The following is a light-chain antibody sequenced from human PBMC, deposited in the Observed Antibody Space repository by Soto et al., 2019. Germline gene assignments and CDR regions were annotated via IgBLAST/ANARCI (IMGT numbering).Light chain of an antibody. J-gene: IGKJ4*01. V-gene: IGKV1-16*02. CDR2: AAS. CDR3: QQYHSYPVT. Sequence: DIQMTQSPSSLSASVGDTVTITCRASQGINDFLAWFQQKPGKAPKSLISAASSLQSGVPSKFSGSGSDRDFTLTISSLQPEDSATYYCQQYHSYPVTFGGGTKVGIK. CDR1: QGINDF.